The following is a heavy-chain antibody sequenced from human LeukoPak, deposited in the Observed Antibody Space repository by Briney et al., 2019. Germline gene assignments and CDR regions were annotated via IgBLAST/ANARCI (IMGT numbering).Heavy chain of an antibody. V-gene: IGHV4-4*07. D-gene: IGHD2-2*01. J-gene: IGHJ4*02. CDR3: ARAPEGGYCSSTSCHSSPFDY. CDR2: IYTSGST. CDR1: GGSISSYY. Sequence: PSATLSLTCTVSGGSISSYYWSWIRQPAGKGLEWIGRIYTSGSTNYNPSLKSRVTTSVDTSKNQFSLKLSSVTAADTAVYYCARAPEGGYCSSTSCHSSPFDYWGQGTLVTVSS.